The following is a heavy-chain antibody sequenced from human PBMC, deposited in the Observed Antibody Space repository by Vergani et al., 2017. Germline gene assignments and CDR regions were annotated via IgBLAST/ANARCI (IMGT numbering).Heavy chain of an antibody. V-gene: IGHV4-59*01. D-gene: IGHD3-10*01. CDR3: ARGVRGVINLRYYFDY. CDR1: GGSISSYY. CDR2: IYYSGST. J-gene: IGHJ4*02. Sequence: QVQLQESGPGLVKPSRTLSLTCTVSGGSISSYYWSWIRQPPGKGLEWIGYIYYSGSTNYNPSLKSRVTISVDTSKNQFSQKLSSVTAADTAVYYCARGVRGVINLRYYFDYWGQGTLVTVSS.